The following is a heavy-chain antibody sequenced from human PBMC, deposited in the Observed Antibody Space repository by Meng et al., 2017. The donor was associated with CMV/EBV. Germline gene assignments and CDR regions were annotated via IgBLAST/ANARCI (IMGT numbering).Heavy chain of an antibody. J-gene: IGHJ5*02. D-gene: IGHD2-21*02. CDR3: ARTAQGRNWFDP. Sequence: VQLWESGADGKEPGASVKLSCKASGYTFTSYYMHWVRQAPGQGLEWMGIINLSGGSTSYAQKFQGRVTMTRDTSTSTVYMELSSLRSEDTAVYYCARTAQGRNWFDPWGQGTLVTVSS. CDR1: GYTFTSYY. V-gene: IGHV1-46*01. CDR2: INLSGGST.